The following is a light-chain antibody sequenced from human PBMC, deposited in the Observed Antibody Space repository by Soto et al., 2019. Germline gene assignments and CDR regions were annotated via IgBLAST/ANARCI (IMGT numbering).Light chain of an antibody. CDR2: KAS. J-gene: IGKJ5*01. V-gene: IGKV1-5*03. Sequence: DIQMTQSPSTLSGSVGDRVTITCRASQTISSWLAWYQQKPGKAPKLLIYKASTLKSGVPSRFSGSGSGTEFTLTISSLQPEDFATYYCQQYDNLPLIFGQGTRLEIK. CDR1: QTISSW. CDR3: QQYDNLPLI.